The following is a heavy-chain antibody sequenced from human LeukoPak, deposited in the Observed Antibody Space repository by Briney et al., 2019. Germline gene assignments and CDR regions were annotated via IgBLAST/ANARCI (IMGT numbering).Heavy chain of an antibody. D-gene: IGHD6-19*01. V-gene: IGHV1-2*02. CDR2: INPNSGGT. Sequence: ASVKVSCKASGYTFTGYYMHWVRQAPGQGLEWMGWINPNSGGTNYAQKFQGRVTMTRDTSISTAYMELSRLRSDDTAVYYCARDPIRIAVAGTPDAFDIWGQGTMVTVSS. CDR3: ARDPIRIAVAGTPDAFDI. J-gene: IGHJ3*02. CDR1: GYTFTGYY.